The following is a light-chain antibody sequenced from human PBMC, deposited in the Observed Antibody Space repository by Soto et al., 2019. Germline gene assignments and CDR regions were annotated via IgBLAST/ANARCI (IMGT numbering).Light chain of an antibody. CDR1: SSDVGAYDY. CDR3: SSYTRSSTRV. J-gene: IGLJ1*01. V-gene: IGLV2-14*03. CDR2: EVS. Sequence: QSALTQPASVSGSPGQSITISCTGTSSDVGAYDYVSWYQQHPDKAPKLMIYEVSNRPSGVSDRFSGSKSVNTATLTISGLQAEDDSDYYCSSYTRSSTRVFGTGTKLTVL.